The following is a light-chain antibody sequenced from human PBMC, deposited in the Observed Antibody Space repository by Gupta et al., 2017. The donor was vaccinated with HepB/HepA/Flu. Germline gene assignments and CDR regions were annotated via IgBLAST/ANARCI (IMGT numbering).Light chain of an antibody. CDR2: AAS. Sequence: DIQMTQSPSSLSASVGDRITITCRASHGINNFVAWYQQKPVKVPKLLIYAASTLQSGVPARFSGSGSGTDFTLTISRLQPEDVATYYCQKDYSVPFTFGPGTKVDIK. CDR3: QKDYSVPFT. CDR1: HGINNF. J-gene: IGKJ3*01. V-gene: IGKV1-27*01.